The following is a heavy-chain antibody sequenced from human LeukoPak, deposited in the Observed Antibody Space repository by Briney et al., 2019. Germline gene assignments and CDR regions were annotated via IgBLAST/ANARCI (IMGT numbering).Heavy chain of an antibody. V-gene: IGHV3-21*01. Sequence: GGSLRLSCAASGFTFSSYSMNWVRQAPGKGLEWVSSISSSSSYIYYADSVKGRFTISRDNAKNSLYLQMNSLRAEDTAVYYCARDREVYYDFWSGQYYFDYWGQGTLVTVSS. CDR3: ARDREVYYDFWSGQYYFDY. CDR2: ISSSSSYI. CDR1: GFTFSSYS. D-gene: IGHD3-3*01. J-gene: IGHJ4*02.